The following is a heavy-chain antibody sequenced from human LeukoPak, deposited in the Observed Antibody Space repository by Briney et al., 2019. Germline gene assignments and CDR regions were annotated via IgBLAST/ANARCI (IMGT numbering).Heavy chain of an antibody. J-gene: IGHJ6*02. V-gene: IGHV1-18*01. CDR1: GYTFTSDG. CDR2: IGTYKGNT. Sequence: AASVKVSCKTSGYTFTSDGISWVRQAPGQGLEWMGWIGTYKGNTNYAQMFQGRVTMTTDTSTSTAYMELKNLRSDDTAVYYCARTPGMVVVKTFYCMDVWGQGTMVTVSS. D-gene: IGHD3-22*01. CDR3: ARTPGMVVVKTFYCMDV.